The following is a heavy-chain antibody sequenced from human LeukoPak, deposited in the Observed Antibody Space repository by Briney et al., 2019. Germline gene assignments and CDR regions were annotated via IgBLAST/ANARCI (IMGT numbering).Heavy chain of an antibody. V-gene: IGHV3-21*01. CDR1: GFTFSSYS. D-gene: IGHD3-10*01. J-gene: IGHJ6*02. CDR3: ARGWFGESHGMDV. Sequence: GGSLGLFCAASGFTFSSYSMNWVRQAPGKALGWVSSISSSSSYIYYADSVKGRFTISRDNDKNSLYLQMNSLRAEDTAVYYCARGWFGESHGMDVWGQGTTVTVSS. CDR2: ISSSSSYI.